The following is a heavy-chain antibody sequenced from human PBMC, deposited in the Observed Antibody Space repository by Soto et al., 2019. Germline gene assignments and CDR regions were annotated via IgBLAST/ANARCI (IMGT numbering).Heavy chain of an antibody. CDR2: IIPILGIA. J-gene: IGHJ5*02. Sequence: SVKVSCKASGGTFSSYTISWVRQSPGQGLEWMGRIIPILGIANYAQKFQGRVTITADKSTSTAYMELSSLRSEDTAVYYCARIRVYCSGGSCYQDNWFEPWGQGTLVTVSS. CDR3: ARIRVYCSGGSCYQDNWFEP. CDR1: GGTFSSYT. V-gene: IGHV1-69*02. D-gene: IGHD2-15*01.